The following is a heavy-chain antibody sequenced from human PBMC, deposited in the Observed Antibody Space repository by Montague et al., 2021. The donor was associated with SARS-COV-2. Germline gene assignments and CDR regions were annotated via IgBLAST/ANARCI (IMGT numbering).Heavy chain of an antibody. V-gene: IGHV3-7*03. CDR3: GRDMDI. CDR1: GFTFSTYW. Sequence: SLRLSCAASGFTFSTYWMTWARQAPGKGLEWVSNINQDGSGIHYVDSVRGRFTISRDNAKNSLYPQMNSLRVEDTALYYCGRDMDIWGQGTMVTVSS. CDR2: INQDGSGI. J-gene: IGHJ6*02.